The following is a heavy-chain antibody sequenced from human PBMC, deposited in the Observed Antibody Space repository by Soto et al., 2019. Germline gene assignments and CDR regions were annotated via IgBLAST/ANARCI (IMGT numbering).Heavy chain of an antibody. CDR3: AREVMITFGGVPDAFDI. Sequence: GGSLRLSCAASGFTFSSYSMNWVRQAPGKGLEWVSYISSSSSTIYYADSVKGRFTISRDNAKNSLYLQMNSLRAEDTAVYYCAREVMITFGGVPDAFDIWGQGTMVTGSS. CDR1: GFTFSSYS. D-gene: IGHD3-16*01. CDR2: ISSSSSTI. V-gene: IGHV3-48*01. J-gene: IGHJ3*02.